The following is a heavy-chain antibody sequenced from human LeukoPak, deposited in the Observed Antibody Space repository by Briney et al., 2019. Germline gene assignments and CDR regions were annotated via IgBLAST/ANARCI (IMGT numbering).Heavy chain of an antibody. CDR1: GGSISSYY. V-gene: IGHV4-59*08. D-gene: IGHD3-22*01. J-gene: IGHJ6*02. CDR2: IYYSGST. CDR3: ARHLGYYDSSGYYYYYGMDV. Sequence: SETLCLTCTVSGGSISSYYWSWIRQPPGKGLEWIGYIYYSGSTNYNPSLKSRVTISVDTSKNQFSLKLSSVTAADTAVYYCARHLGYYDSSGYYYYYGMDVWGQGTTVTVSS.